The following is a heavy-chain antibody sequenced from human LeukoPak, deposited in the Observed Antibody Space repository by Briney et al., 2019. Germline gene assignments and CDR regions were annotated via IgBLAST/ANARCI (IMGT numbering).Heavy chain of an antibody. D-gene: IGHD1-26*01. Sequence: GGSLRLSCAASGFTFSSYEINWVRQAPGKGLEWVSPISSSSSYIYYADSVKGRFTISRDNAKNSLYLQMNSLRAEDTAVYYCARGSGSYQYYFDYWGQGTLVTVSS. J-gene: IGHJ4*02. CDR1: GFTFSSYE. V-gene: IGHV3-21*01. CDR3: ARGSGSYQYYFDY. CDR2: ISSSSSYI.